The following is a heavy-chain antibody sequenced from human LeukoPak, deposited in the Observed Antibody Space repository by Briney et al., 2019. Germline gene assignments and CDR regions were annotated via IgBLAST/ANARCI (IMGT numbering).Heavy chain of an antibody. J-gene: IGHJ4*02. D-gene: IGHD2-8*02. CDR2: VSAYNGNT. Sequence: ASVTVSCKPSVYTFTSYGFSWVRQAPGQGLEWMGWVSAYNGNTKYAQKLQGRVTMTTDTSTSTAYMELRSLRSDDTAVYYCARDGHLVAVPPDYWGQGTLVTVSS. V-gene: IGHV1-18*01. CDR1: VYTFTSYG. CDR3: ARDGHLVAVPPDY.